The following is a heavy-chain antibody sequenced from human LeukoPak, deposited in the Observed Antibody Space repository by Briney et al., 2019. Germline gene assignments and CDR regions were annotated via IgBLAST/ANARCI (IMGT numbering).Heavy chain of an antibody. CDR2: INPNSGGT. CDR3: ARVDGYYDSSGYYYFLDY. J-gene: IGHJ4*02. D-gene: IGHD3-22*01. V-gene: IGHV1-2*02. Sequence: GASVKVSCKASGYTFTGYYMHWVRQAPGQGLEWMGWINPNSGGTNYAQKFQGRVTMTRDTSISTAYMEPSRLRSDDTAVYYCARVDGYYDSSGYYYFLDYWGQGTLVTVSS. CDR1: GYTFTGYY.